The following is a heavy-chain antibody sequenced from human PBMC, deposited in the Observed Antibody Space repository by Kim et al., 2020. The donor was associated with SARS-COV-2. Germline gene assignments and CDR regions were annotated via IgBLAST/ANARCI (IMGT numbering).Heavy chain of an antibody. CDR2: IYYSGST. CDR1: GGSISSYY. J-gene: IGHJ4*02. D-gene: IGHD3-3*01. V-gene: IGHV4-59*08. CDR3: ARLSTIFGVVTLGALDY. Sequence: SETLSLTCTVSGGSISSYYWSWIRQPPGKGLEWIGYIYYSGSTNYNSSLKSRVTISVDTSKNQFSLKLSSVTAADTAVYYCARLSTIFGVVTLGALDYWGQGTLVTVS.